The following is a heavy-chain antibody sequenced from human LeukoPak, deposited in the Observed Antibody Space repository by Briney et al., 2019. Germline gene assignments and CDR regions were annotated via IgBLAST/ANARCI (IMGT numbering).Heavy chain of an antibody. CDR2: ISRSSSYI. CDR3: ARGGVSVGGNFDY. V-gene: IGHV3-21*01. CDR1: GFTFSSYT. Sequence: PGGSLRLSCAASGFTFSSYTMNWVRQAPRKGLEWVSPISRSSSYIYYADSMKGRFTISRDNANNSLFLQMNSLRAEDTAVYYCARGGVSVGGNFDYWGQGTLVTVSS. J-gene: IGHJ4*02. D-gene: IGHD4-23*01.